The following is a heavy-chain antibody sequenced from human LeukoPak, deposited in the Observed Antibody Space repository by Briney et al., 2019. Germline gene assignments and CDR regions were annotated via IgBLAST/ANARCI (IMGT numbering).Heavy chain of an antibody. CDR3: ARVSVIPFAADY. D-gene: IGHD3-16*01. CDR2: INPNSGDT. V-gene: IGHV1-2*06. Sequence: ASVKVSCKASGYTFSGYYMHWVRQAPGQGLEWMGRINPNSGDTNYAQKFQGRVTMTRDTSISTAYMELSRLRSDDTAVYYCARVSVIPFAADYWGQGTLVTVSS. CDR1: GYTFSGYY. J-gene: IGHJ4*02.